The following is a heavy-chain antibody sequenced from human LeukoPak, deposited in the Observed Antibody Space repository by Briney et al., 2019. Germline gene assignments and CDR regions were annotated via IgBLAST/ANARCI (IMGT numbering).Heavy chain of an antibody. V-gene: IGHV3-15*01. J-gene: IGHJ4*02. CDR1: GFTFSNAW. D-gene: IGHD3-10*01. CDR3: TMTYYYGSGSYQNYYFDY. Sequence: GGSLRLSCAASGFTFSNAWMSWVRQAPGKGLEWVGRIKSKTDGGTTDYAAPVKGRFTISRVDSKNTLYLQMNSLKTEDTAVYYCTMTYYYGSGSYQNYYFDYWGQGTLVTVSS. CDR2: IKSKTDGGTT.